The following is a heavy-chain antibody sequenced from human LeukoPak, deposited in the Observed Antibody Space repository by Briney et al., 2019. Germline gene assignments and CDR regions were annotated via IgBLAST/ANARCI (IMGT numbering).Heavy chain of an antibody. Sequence: PGGSLRLSCAASGFSVSTNYMSWVRQAPGKGLEWVSFIYSGGSTYYADSVKGRFTISRDNSKNTLYLQMNSLRAEDSAVYYCARELYSSSRNNFDYWGQGTLVTVSS. J-gene: IGHJ4*02. CDR2: IYSGGST. D-gene: IGHD6-13*01. CDR3: ARELYSSSRNNFDY. V-gene: IGHV3-53*01. CDR1: GFSVSTNY.